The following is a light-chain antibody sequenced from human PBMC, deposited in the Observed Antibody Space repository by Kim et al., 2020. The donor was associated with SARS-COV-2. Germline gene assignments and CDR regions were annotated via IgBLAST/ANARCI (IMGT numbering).Light chain of an antibody. J-gene: IGLJ2*01. CDR1: NIGSES. CDR3: QVWDSSSDHVV. Sequence: SYELTQPPSVSVAPGKTARITCGGNNIGSESVHWYQQKPGQAPVLVIYYDSDRPSGIPERFSGSNSGNTATLTISRVEAGDEADYYCQVWDSSSDHVVFGGGTLLTVL. CDR2: YDS. V-gene: IGLV3-21*04.